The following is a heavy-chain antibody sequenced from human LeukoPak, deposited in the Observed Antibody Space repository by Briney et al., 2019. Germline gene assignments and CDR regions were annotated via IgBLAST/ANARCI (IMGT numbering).Heavy chain of an antibody. D-gene: IGHD3-9*01. J-gene: IGHJ4*02. CDR1: SYSISSGYY. CDR3: GRDRPTGYYDY. Sequence: PSETLSLXCTVSSYSISSGYYWGSIRQPPGKGLEWIGSIDHSGRTYYHPSLKSRVTISVDTSKNQFSLKLSSVTAADTAVYFYGRDRPTGYYDYWGQGILVTVSS. V-gene: IGHV4-38-2*02. CDR2: IDHSGRT.